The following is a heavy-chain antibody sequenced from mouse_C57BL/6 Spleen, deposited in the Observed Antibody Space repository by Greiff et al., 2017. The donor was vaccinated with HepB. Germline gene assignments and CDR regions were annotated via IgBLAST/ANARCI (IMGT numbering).Heavy chain of an antibody. CDR3: ARAAQAYGAWFAY. D-gene: IGHD3-2*02. CDR1: GYTFTSYW. V-gene: IGHV1-69*01. J-gene: IGHJ3*01. CDR2: IDPSDSYT. Sequence: QVQLQQPGAELVMPGASVKLSCKASGYTFTSYWMHWVKQRPGQGLEWIGEIDPSDSYTNYNQKFKGKSTLTVDKSSSTAYRQLSSLTSEDSAVYYCARAAQAYGAWFAYWGQGTLVTVSA.